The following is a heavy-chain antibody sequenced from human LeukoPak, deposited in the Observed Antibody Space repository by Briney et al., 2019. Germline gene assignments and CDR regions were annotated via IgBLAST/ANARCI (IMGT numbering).Heavy chain of an antibody. D-gene: IGHD6-6*01. Sequence: GGSLRLSCAASGFTFSSYAMSWVRQAPGKGLEWVSAISGSGGSTYYADSVKGRFTISRDNSKNTLYLQMNSLRGEDSAVYYCAKDLRYSSSSSDALDIWGQGTMVTVSS. CDR1: GFTFSSYA. V-gene: IGHV3-23*01. J-gene: IGHJ3*02. CDR2: ISGSGGST. CDR3: AKDLRYSSSSSDALDI.